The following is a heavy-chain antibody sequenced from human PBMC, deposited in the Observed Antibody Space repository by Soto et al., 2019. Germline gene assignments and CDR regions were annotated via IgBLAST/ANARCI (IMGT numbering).Heavy chain of an antibody. Sequence: GGSLRLSCAASGFTFDDYAMHWVRQAPGKGLEWVSGISWNSGSIGYADSVKGRFTISRDNAKNSLYLQMNSLRAEDTALYYCAKADTDTAMAYNWFDPWGQGTLVTVSS. CDR3: AKADTDTAMAYNWFDP. D-gene: IGHD5-18*01. CDR1: GFTFDDYA. J-gene: IGHJ5*02. CDR2: ISWNSGSI. V-gene: IGHV3-9*01.